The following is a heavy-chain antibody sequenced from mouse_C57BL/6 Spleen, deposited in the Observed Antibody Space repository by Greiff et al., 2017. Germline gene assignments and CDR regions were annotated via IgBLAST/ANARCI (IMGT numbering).Heavy chain of an antibody. D-gene: IGHD2-3*01. Sequence: VQLQQSGAELVKPGASVKLSCKASGYTFTSYWMHWVKQRPGRGLEWIGRIDPNSGGTKYNEKFKSKATLTVDKTANTAYMQLSSLTSEDSAVYCCARGRDGVDYFGYWGQGTTLTVSS. J-gene: IGHJ2*01. V-gene: IGHV1-72*01. CDR3: ARGRDGVDYFGY. CDR2: IDPNSGGT. CDR1: GYTFTSYW.